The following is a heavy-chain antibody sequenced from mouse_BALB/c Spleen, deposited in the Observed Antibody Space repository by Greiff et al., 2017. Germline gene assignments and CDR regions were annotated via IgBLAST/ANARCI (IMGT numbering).Heavy chain of an antibody. CDR3: AKEERYYYGSSYAWFAY. J-gene: IGHJ3*01. D-gene: IGHD1-1*01. Sequence: QVQLKESGAELAKPGASVKMSCKASGYTFTSYWMHWVKQRPGQGLEWIGYINPSTGYTEYNQKFKDKATLTADKSSSTAYMQLSSLTSEDSAVYYCAKEERYYYGSSYAWFAYWGQGTLVTVSA. CDR2: INPSTGYT. V-gene: IGHV1-7*01. CDR1: GYTFTSYW.